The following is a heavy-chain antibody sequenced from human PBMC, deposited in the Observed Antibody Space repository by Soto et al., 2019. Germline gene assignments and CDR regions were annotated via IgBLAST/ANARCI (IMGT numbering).Heavy chain of an antibody. CDR3: ARDGTLYDSSAYYYLY. D-gene: IGHD3-22*01. CDR1: GGTFSRYT. V-gene: IGHV1-69*13. J-gene: IGHJ4*02. CDR2: ITPMFGTP. Sequence: SAKVSCKASGGTFSRYTITWVRQAPGRGLEWMGGITPMFGTPNYAQKFQGRVTITADESTSTAYMELSSLRSEDTAMYYCARDGTLYDSSAYYYLYWGQGTLVTVSS.